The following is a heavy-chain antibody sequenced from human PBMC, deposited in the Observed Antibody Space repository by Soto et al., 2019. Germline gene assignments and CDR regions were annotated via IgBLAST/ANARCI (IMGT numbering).Heavy chain of an antibody. CDR3: ARVVVEYNWFDP. D-gene: IGHD2-15*01. V-gene: IGHV4-39*02. CDR1: GASMSSGGYY. J-gene: IGHJ5*02. Sequence: KTSETLSLTCTVSGASMSSGGYYWGWIRQPPGKGLEWIGSIYYSGNTYYNPSLKSRATISVDTSKNHFSLRLSSLTAADTAVYYCARVVVEYNWFDPWAREPWSPSPQ. CDR2: IYYSGNT.